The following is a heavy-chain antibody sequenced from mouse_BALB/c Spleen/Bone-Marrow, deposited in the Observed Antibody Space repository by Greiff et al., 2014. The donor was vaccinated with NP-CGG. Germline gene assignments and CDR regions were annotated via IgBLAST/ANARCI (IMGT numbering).Heavy chain of an antibody. CDR3: ARYLYGYTATSDY. CDR1: GFNIKDTY. CDR2: IDPANGNT. V-gene: IGHV14-3*02. Sequence: VQLQQPGAELVKPGASVKLSCTASGFNIKDTYMHWVKQRPEQGLEWIGRIDPANGNTKYDPKFQGKATITADTSSNTAYLQLSSLTSEDTAVYYCARYLYGYTATSDYWGQGTTLTVSS. J-gene: IGHJ2*01. D-gene: IGHD1-2*01.